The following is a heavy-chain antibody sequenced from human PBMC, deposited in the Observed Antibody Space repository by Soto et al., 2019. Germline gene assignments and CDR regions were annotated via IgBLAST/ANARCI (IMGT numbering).Heavy chain of an antibody. CDR3: AKTIVVVVADDFDADYFQH. CDR2: ISGSGGST. J-gene: IGHJ1*01. Sequence: EVQLLESGGGLVQPGGSLRLSCAASGFTFSSYAMSWVRQAPGKGLEWVSAISGSGGSTYYADSVKGRFTISRDNSKNTLYLQMNSLRAEDTAVYYCAKTIVVVVADDFDADYFQHWGQGTLVTVSS. CDR1: GFTFSSYA. D-gene: IGHD2-15*01. V-gene: IGHV3-23*01.